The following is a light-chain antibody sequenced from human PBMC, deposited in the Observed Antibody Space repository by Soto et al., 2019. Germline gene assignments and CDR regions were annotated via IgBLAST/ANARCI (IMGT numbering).Light chain of an antibody. V-gene: IGKV3-20*01. CDR3: QQYGSSPPWT. CDR2: HTS. J-gene: IGKJ1*01. Sequence: EVVLTQSPCTLSLSPVERITLSCRSIQSISSSYFAWYQQKPGQAPRLLIYHTSSRATGIPDRFRGSGSGTDFTLTISRLEPEDFAVYYCQQYGSSPPWTFGQGTKVDIK. CDR1: QSISSSY.